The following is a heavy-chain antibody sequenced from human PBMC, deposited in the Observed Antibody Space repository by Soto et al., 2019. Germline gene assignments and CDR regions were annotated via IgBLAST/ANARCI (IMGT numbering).Heavy chain of an antibody. CDR3: TRARYGDNFDS. J-gene: IGHJ4*02. Sequence: SETLSLTCSVSGDSMTGANWGWFRQSPEKGLEWIGYIDYSGSTNYNPSLRSRITITIDTSSNQFSLNLASVTAADAAVYYCTRARYGDNFDSWGQGTLVTVSS. D-gene: IGHD4-17*01. V-gene: IGHV4-59*01. CDR2: IDYSGST. CDR1: GDSMTGAN.